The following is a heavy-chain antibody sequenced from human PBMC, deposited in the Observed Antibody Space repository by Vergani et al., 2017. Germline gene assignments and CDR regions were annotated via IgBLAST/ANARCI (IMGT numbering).Heavy chain of an antibody. D-gene: IGHD4-17*01. V-gene: IGHV4-30-2*05. Sequence: QLQLQESGSGLVKPSQTLSLTCAVSGGSISSGGYSWSWIRQPPGKGLEWIGYIYYSGSTYYNPSLKSRVTISVDTSKNQFSLKLSSVTAADTAVYYCARGPGWASTVTTEGAGDYWGQGTLVTVSS. CDR3: ARGPGWASTVTTEGAGDY. CDR1: GGSISSGGYS. CDR2: IYYSGST. J-gene: IGHJ4*02.